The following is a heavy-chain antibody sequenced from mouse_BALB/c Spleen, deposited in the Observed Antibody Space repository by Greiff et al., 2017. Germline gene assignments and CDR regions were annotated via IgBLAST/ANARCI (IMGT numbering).Heavy chain of an antibody. V-gene: IGHV1S81*02. CDR1: GYTFTDYA. CDR3: TRSYYDYDENAMDY. Sequence: QVQLQQSGPELVRPGVSVKISCKGSGYTFTDYAMYWVKQRPGQGLEWIGEINPSNGGTNFNEKFKSKATLTVDKSSSTAYMQLSSLTSEDSAVYYCTRSYYDYDENAMDYWGQGTSVTVSS. CDR2: INPSNGGT. D-gene: IGHD2-4*01. J-gene: IGHJ4*01.